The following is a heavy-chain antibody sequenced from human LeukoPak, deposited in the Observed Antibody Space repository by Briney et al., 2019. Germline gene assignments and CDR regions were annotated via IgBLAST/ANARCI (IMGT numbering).Heavy chain of an antibody. V-gene: IGHV5-51*01. J-gene: IGHJ4*02. CDR1: GYSFSSYW. CDR2: IYPGDSNI. D-gene: IGHD2-21*02. Sequence: VESLKISCKGSGYSFSSYWIGWVRQMPGKGLEWMGIIYPGDSNIRYSPSFQGQVTISADKSISTAYLQWNSLKASDTAMYYRAKTFCSRDCYQFYFQDWGQGTLVTLSS. CDR3: AKTFCSRDCYQFYFQD.